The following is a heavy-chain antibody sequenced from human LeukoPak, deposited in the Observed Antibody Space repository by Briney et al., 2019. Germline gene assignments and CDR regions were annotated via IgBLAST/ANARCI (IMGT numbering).Heavy chain of an antibody. Sequence: RGESLKISCKGSGYSFTSYWIGWVRQMPGKGLEWMGIIYPGDSDTRYSPSFQGQVTISADKSISTAYLQWSSLKASDTAMYYCARGDIAAAGRGWFDPWGQGTLVTVSS. V-gene: IGHV5-51*01. CDR3: ARGDIAAAGRGWFDP. CDR2: IYPGDSDT. J-gene: IGHJ5*02. CDR1: GYSFTSYW. D-gene: IGHD6-13*01.